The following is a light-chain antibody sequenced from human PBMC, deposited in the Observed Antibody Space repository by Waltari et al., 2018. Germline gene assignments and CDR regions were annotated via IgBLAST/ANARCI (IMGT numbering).Light chain of an antibody. CDR2: KAS. CDR1: QSISSW. J-gene: IGKJ2*01. Sequence: DIQMTQSPSTLSASVGDRVTITCRASQSISSWLVWYQQKPGKDPKLLIYKASTLESGVPARFSGSGSGTEFTLTISSLQPDDFATYYCQQYSYYSYTFGQGTKLEIK. CDR3: QQYSYYSYT. V-gene: IGKV1-5*03.